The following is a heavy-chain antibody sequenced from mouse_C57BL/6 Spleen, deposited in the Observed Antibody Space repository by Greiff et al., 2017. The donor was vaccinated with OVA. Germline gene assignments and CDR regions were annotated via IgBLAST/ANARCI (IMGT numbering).Heavy chain of an antibody. J-gene: IGHJ3*01. CDR2: IWSGGST. CDR3: AKKSGGNYPVWCAY. V-gene: IGHV2-5*01. D-gene: IGHD2-1*01. CDR1: GFSLTSYG. Sequence: QVHVKQSGPGLVQPSQSLSITCTVSGFSLTSYGVHWVRQSPGKGLEWLGVIWSGGSTDYNAAFMSRLSITKDNSKSQVFFKMNSLQADDTAIYYCAKKSGGNYPVWCAYWGQGTLVTVSA.